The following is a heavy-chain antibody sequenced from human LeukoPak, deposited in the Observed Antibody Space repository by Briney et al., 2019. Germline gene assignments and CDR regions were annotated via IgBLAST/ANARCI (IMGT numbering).Heavy chain of an antibody. CDR3: ARAHYYDSSGSFDY. J-gene: IGHJ4*02. CDR2: INPNGGGT. D-gene: IGHD3-22*01. V-gene: IGHV1-2*02. Sequence: ASVKVSCKASGYTFTGYYMHWVRQAPGQGLEWMGWINPNGGGTNYAQKFQGRVTMTRDTSISTAYMELSRLRSDDTAVYYCARAHYYDSSGSFDYWGQGTLVTVSS. CDR1: GYTFTGYY.